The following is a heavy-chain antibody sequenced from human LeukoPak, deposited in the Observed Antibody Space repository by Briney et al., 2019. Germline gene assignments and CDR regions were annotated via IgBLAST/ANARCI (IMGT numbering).Heavy chain of an antibody. V-gene: IGHV1-69*06. Sequence: ASVKVSCKASGYTFTSYDINWVRQATGQGLEWMGGIIPIFGTANYAQKFRGRVTITAGKSTRTAYMELSSLRSEDTAVYYCARDNDSRDPPHFDYWGQGTLVTVSS. CDR3: ARDNDSRDPPHFDY. D-gene: IGHD3-16*01. J-gene: IGHJ4*02. CDR1: GYTFTSYD. CDR2: IIPIFGTA.